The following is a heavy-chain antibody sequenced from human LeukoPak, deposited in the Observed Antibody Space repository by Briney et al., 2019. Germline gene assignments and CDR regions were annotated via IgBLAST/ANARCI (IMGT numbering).Heavy chain of an antibody. CDR1: GFAVSSNY. D-gene: IGHD3-10*01. J-gene: IGHJ4*02. V-gene: IGHV3-53*01. CDR2: IYSDGRT. CDR3: AKVKGWYGEGYFDY. Sequence: GGSLRLSCAASGFAVSSNYMNWVRQAPGKGLEWVSVIYSDGRTYYADSVKGQFTISRDISKNTLFLEMTSLRAEDTAVYYCAKVKGWYGEGYFDYWGQGTLVTVSS.